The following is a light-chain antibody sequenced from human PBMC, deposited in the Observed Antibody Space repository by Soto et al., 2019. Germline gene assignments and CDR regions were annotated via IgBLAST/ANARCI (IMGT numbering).Light chain of an antibody. Sequence: EIVLTQSPGTLSLSPGERATLSCRASQSVTSSYLAWYQQKPGQAPRLLIYGASSRATGIPDRFSGSGSGTDFTLTISRLEPEDFAVYFCRHYGTSRMHTFGRGTKLEIK. J-gene: IGKJ2*01. CDR3: RHYGTSRMHT. CDR2: GAS. CDR1: QSVTSSY. V-gene: IGKV3-20*01.